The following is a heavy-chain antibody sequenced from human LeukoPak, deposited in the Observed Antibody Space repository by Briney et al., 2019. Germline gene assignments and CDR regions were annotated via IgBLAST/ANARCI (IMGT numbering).Heavy chain of an antibody. CDR2: IKQNGSGK. D-gene: IGHD3-22*01. Sequence: GGSLRLSCAASGFTFSSYWMSWVRQAPGKGLEWVANIKQNGSGKYYVDSVKGRFTISRDNAKNSLYLQMNSLRAENTAVYYCAKEEFKYYYDSSGYFRYWGQGTLVTVSS. CDR3: AKEEFKYYYDSSGYFRY. CDR1: GFTFSSYW. J-gene: IGHJ4*02. V-gene: IGHV3-7*03.